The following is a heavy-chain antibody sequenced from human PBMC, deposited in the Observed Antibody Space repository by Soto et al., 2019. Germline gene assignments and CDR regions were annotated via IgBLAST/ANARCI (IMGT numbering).Heavy chain of an antibody. CDR3: ARGGMVIIPSPTAFDY. V-gene: IGHV4-4*07. CDR2: IYARGSN. CDR1: GGSISPYY. Sequence: SETLSLTSTVSGGSISPYYWSWIRRPAGKGLEWIGRIYARGSNNYNPSLKGRVTMSVVTSMNQFSLNLGSMTAADPAVYYCARGGMVIIPSPTAFDYWGQGTLVTVSS. J-gene: IGHJ4*02. D-gene: IGHD3-3*01.